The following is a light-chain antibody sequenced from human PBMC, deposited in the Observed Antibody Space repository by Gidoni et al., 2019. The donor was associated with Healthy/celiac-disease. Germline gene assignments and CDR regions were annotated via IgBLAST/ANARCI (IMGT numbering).Light chain of an antibody. CDR2: RNN. Sequence: QSVLPQPPSASGTPGQRVTISCSGSSSNIGSNYVYWYQQLPGTAPKLLIYRNNQRPSGVPDRFSGSKSGTSASLAISGLRSEDEADYYCAAWDDSLEVFGGGTKLTVL. CDR1: SSNIGSNY. CDR3: AAWDDSLEV. V-gene: IGLV1-47*01. J-gene: IGLJ3*02.